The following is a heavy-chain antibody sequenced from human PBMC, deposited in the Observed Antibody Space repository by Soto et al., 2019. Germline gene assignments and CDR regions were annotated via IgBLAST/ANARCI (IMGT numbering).Heavy chain of an antibody. CDR2: INHSGST. V-gene: IGHV4-34*01. D-gene: IGHD3-10*01. Sequence: PSETLSLTCAVYGGSFSGYYWSWIRQPPGKGLEWIGEINHSGSTNYNPSLKSRVTISVDTSKNQFSLKLSSVTAADTAVYYCARGKFGYYGSGSYYNVLDYWGQGTLVTVSS. CDR3: ARGKFGYYGSGSYYNVLDY. J-gene: IGHJ4*02. CDR1: GGSFSGYY.